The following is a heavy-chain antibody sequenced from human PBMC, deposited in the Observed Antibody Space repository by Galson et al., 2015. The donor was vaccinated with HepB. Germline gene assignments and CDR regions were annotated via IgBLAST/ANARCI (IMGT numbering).Heavy chain of an antibody. Sequence: SLRLSCAASGFTFSSYGMHWVRQAPGKGLEWVAVISYDGSNKYYADSVKGRFTISRDNSKNTLYLQMNSLRAEDTAVYYCAKDRGGYSGYADWGQGTLVTVSS. CDR1: GFTFSSYG. CDR2: ISYDGSNK. CDR3: AKDRGGYSGYAD. J-gene: IGHJ4*02. D-gene: IGHD5-12*01. V-gene: IGHV3-30*18.